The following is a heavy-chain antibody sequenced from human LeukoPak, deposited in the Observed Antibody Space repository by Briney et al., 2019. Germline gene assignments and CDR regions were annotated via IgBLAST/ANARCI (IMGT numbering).Heavy chain of an antibody. J-gene: IGHJ6*03. CDR1: GGSISSGDYS. CDR3: ARDKRVAVTTTYIYYYYMDV. V-gene: IGHV4-30-4*07. Sequence: SETLSLTCAVSGGSISSGDYSWSWLRQPPGKGLEWIGNIYYSGSTYYNPSLKSRVNISVDTSKNQFSLKLSSVTAADTAVYYCARDKRVAVTTTYIYYYYMDVWGKGTTVTISS. D-gene: IGHD2/OR15-2a*01. CDR2: IYYSGST.